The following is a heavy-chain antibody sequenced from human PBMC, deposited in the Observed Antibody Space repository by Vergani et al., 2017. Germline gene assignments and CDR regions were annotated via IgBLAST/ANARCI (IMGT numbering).Heavy chain of an antibody. Sequence: QLQLQESGPGLVKPSETLSLTCTVSGGSISSSSYYWGWIRQPPGKGLEWIGSIYYSGSTNYNPSLKSRVTISVDTSKNQFSLKLSSVTAADTAVYYCARVYVAAAGGRWDYYYYYMDVWGKGTTVTVSS. CDR1: GGSISSSSYY. V-gene: IGHV4-39*07. D-gene: IGHD6-13*01. CDR3: ARVYVAAAGGRWDYYYYYMDV. J-gene: IGHJ6*03. CDR2: IYYSGST.